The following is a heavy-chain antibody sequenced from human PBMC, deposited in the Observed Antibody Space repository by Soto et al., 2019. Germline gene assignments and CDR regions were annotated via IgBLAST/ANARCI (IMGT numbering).Heavy chain of an antibody. CDR2: IYPGDSDT. D-gene: IGHD6-19*01. CDR1: GYSFTSYW. CDR3: ARHKEIAVAGYYYYYGMDV. V-gene: IGHV5-51*01. Sequence: PGESLKISCKGSGYSFTSYWIGWVRQMPGKGLEWMGIIYPGDSDTRYSPSFQGQVTISADKSISTAYLQWSSLKASDTAMYYCARHKEIAVAGYYYYYGMDVRGQGTTVTVSS. J-gene: IGHJ6*02.